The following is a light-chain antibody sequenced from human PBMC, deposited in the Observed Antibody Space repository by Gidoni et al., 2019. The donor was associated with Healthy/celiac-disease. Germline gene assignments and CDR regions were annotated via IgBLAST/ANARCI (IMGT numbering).Light chain of an antibody. CDR1: QSVLYSSNNKNY. CDR2: WAS. CDR3: QQYYSTPWT. J-gene: IGKJ1*01. V-gene: IGKV4-1*01. Sequence: DIVMTQSPDSLAVSLGERATINCKSSQSVLYSSNNKNYLAWYQQKPGQPPKLLIYWASTRESGVPDRFIGSGSVTDFTLTISSLQAEDVAFYYCQQYYSTPWTFGQGTKVEIK.